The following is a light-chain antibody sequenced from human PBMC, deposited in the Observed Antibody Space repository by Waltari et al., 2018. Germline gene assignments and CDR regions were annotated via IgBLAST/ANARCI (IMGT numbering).Light chain of an antibody. Sequence: FILTQPHSVSESPGKTVTISCTRSGGSIARNYVQWYQQRPGSAPTTVIYDDYQRPSGVPDRFSGSIDSSSNSASLTISELKTEDEADYYCQSYDSNESVVFGGGTKLTVL. CDR1: GGSIARNY. CDR3: QSYDSNESVV. CDR2: DDY. V-gene: IGLV6-57*04. J-gene: IGLJ2*01.